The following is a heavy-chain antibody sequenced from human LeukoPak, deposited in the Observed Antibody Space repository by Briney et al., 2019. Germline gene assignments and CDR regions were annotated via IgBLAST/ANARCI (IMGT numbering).Heavy chain of an antibody. V-gene: IGHV4-31*03. J-gene: IGHJ5*02. CDR1: GGSISTGGYY. D-gene: IGHD6-19*01. CDR2: SYYSGST. CDR3: ARECNRAVAGLGWFDP. Sequence: TSETLSLTCTVSGGSISTGGYYWSWIRQHPGRGLEWIGYSYYSGSTYYNPSLHSRVTISVDTSKNQFSLRLSSVTDADTAVYYCARECNRAVAGLGWFDPWGQGTLVTVSS.